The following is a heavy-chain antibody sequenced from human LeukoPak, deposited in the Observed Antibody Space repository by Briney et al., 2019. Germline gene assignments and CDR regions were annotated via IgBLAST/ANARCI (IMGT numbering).Heavy chain of an antibody. CDR1: GGSISSYY. Sequence: PSETLSLTCTVSGGSISSYYWSWIRQPPGKGLEWIGYIYYSGSTNYNPSLKSRVTISVDTSKNQFSLKLSSVTAADTAVYYCARAPGGWSLRDYYYYGMDVWGQGPTVTVSS. J-gene: IGHJ6*02. CDR3: ARAPGGWSLRDYYYYGMDV. V-gene: IGHV4-59*08. D-gene: IGHD2-15*01. CDR2: IYYSGST.